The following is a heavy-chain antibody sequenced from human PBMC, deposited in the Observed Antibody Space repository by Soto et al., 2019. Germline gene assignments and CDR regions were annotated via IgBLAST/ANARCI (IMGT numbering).Heavy chain of an antibody. CDR2: IRSKANSYAT. CDR1: GFTFSGSA. CDR3: TRTATSDSSGLSLPQNWFDP. V-gene: IGHV3-73*02. Sequence: EVQLVESGGGLVQPGGSLKLSCAASGFTFSGSAMHWVRQASGKGLEWVGRIRSKANSYATAYAASVKGRFTISRDDSKNTAYLQMNSLKTEDTAVYYCTRTATSDSSGLSLPQNWFDPWGQGTLVTVSS. J-gene: IGHJ5*02. D-gene: IGHD3-22*01.